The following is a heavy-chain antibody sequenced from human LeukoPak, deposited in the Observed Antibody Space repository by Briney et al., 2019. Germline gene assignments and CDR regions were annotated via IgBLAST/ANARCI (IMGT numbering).Heavy chain of an antibody. CDR3: ASSRSGGSRYPYWFDP. CDR2: IYHSGEI. D-gene: IGHD2-15*01. Sequence: SETLSLTCTVSGASINSNFWSWLRQSPGKGLEWIAYIYHSGEINYNPSLGSRVTISLDTSKNQVSLKMTSVTAADTAVYYCASSRSGGSRYPYWFDPWGQGTLVTVSS. J-gene: IGHJ5*02. CDR1: GASINSNF. V-gene: IGHV4-59*01.